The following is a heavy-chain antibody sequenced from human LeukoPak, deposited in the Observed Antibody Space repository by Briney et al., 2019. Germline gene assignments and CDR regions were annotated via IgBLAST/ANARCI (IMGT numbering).Heavy chain of an antibody. J-gene: IGHJ6*02. Sequence: PSETLSLTCTVSGGSLSSRNYYWGWIRQPPGKGLEWIGTIYYSGSTHYNPSLKSRVTISVDTSKNQFSLKLSSVTAADTAVYYCASHHYNMDVWGQGTTVTVSS. CDR3: ASHHYNMDV. D-gene: IGHD1-1*01. CDR1: GGSLSSRNYY. CDR2: IYYSGST. V-gene: IGHV4-39*01.